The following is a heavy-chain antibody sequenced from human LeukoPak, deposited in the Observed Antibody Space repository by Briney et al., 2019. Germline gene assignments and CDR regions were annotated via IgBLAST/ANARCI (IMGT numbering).Heavy chain of an antibody. V-gene: IGHV3-11*04. CDR3: ARGGPTGALDY. D-gene: IGHD7-27*01. J-gene: IGHJ4*02. CDR1: GFTLSDYY. CDR2: ITSSGSTI. Sequence: GGSLRLSCAASGFTLSDYYMTWIRQAPGKGLDWISYITSSGSTIYYADSVKGRFTISRDNAKNSLFLEMNSLRAEDTALYYCARGGPTGALDYWGQGTLVTVSS.